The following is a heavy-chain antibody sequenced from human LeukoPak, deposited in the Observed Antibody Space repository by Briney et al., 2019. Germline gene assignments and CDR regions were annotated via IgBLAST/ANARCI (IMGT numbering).Heavy chain of an antibody. J-gene: IGHJ6*02. V-gene: IGHV4-59*01. CDR3: AKGRSNYYGMDV. Sequence: SETLSLTCSVSDVSINSYYWNWIRRPPGKGLEWIGYIYYNGNTNYSPSLKSRVTMSVDTSKNLFSLKVSSVTAADTAVYYCAKGRSNYYGMDVWGQGTTVTVSS. D-gene: IGHD1-26*01. CDR2: IYYNGNT. CDR1: DVSINSYY.